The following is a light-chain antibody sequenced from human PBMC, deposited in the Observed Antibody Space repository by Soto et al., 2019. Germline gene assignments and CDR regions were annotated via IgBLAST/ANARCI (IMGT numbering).Light chain of an antibody. CDR1: SSDVGGYNY. V-gene: IGLV2-14*01. CDR2: EVN. Sequence: QPVLTQPASVSGSPGQSITISCTGTSSDVGGYNYVFWYQHHPGKAPKLMIYEVNNRPSGVSDRFSGSKSGNPASLTISGLQAEDEADYYCSSHTSSNTVVFGGGTKLTVL. CDR3: SSHTSSNTVV. J-gene: IGLJ2*01.